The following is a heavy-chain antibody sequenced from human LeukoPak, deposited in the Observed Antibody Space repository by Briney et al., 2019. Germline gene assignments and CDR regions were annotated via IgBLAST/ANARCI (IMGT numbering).Heavy chain of an antibody. CDR2: IYWNDDK. CDR1: GFSLSTSGVG. D-gene: IGHD3-9*01. Sequence: ESGPMLVKPTQTLTLTCTFSGFSLSTSGVGVGWIRQPPGKALEWLALIYWNDDKRYSPSLKSRLTITKDTSKNQVVLTMTNMDPVDTATYYCAHSRKHEPYYDILTGRGFDPWGQGTLVTVSS. CDR3: AHSRKHEPYYDILTGRGFDP. J-gene: IGHJ5*02. V-gene: IGHV2-5*01.